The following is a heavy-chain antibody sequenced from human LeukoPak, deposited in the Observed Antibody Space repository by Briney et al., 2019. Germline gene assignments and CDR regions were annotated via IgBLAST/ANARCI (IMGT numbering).Heavy chain of an antibody. Sequence: SETLSLTCIVSGASSNTGDYSWNWIRQHPGKGLEWIGYIYNSGSTYYNPSLKSRVTISVDTSKNHFSLRLTSVTAADSAVYYCARGAPPDSWGQGTLVTVSS. CDR3: ARGAPPDS. CDR2: IYNSGST. CDR1: GASSNTGDYS. J-gene: IGHJ4*02. V-gene: IGHV4-31*03.